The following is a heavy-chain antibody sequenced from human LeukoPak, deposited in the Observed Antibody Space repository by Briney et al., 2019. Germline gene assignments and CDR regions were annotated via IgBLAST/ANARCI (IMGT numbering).Heavy chain of an antibody. J-gene: IGHJ6*03. CDR2: ISAFNGNT. CDR1: GYTFTSYG. CDR3: ARSDGIVYYYYYYMDV. V-gene: IGHV1-18*01. Sequence: EASVKVSCKASGYTFTSYGISWVRQAPGQGLEWMGWISAFNGNTNYAQKLQGRVTMTRNTSISTAYMELSSLRSEDTAVYYCARSDGIVYYYYYYMDVWGKGTTVTISS. D-gene: IGHD1-1*01.